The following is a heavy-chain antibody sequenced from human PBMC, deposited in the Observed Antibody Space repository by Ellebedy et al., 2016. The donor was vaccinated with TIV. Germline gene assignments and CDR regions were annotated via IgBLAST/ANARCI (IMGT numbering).Heavy chain of an antibody. Sequence: MPSETLSLTCTVSGYSISSCYFWVWIRQPPGKGLGWIGSIHHSGYTYYNPSLKSRVPVLVDTSKNQFSLKLSSVTAADTAIYYCARSPIATRLIDYWGQGTLVSVSS. CDR2: IHHSGYT. D-gene: IGHD6-6*01. V-gene: IGHV4-38-2*02. J-gene: IGHJ4*02. CDR1: GYSISSCYF. CDR3: ARSPIATRLIDY.